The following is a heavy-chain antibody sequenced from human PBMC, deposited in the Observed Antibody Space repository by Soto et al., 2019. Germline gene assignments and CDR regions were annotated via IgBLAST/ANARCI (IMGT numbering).Heavy chain of an antibody. Sequence: QVQLVESGGGVVQPGRSLRLSCAASGFTFSSYAMHWVRQAPGKGLEWVAVISYDGSNKYYADSVKGRFTISRDNSKNTLYLQMNSLRAEDTAVYYCARDVYYYDSSGFFDYWGQGTLVTVSS. J-gene: IGHJ4*02. CDR3: ARDVYYYDSSGFFDY. CDR2: ISYDGSNK. CDR1: GFTFSSYA. D-gene: IGHD3-22*01. V-gene: IGHV3-30-3*01.